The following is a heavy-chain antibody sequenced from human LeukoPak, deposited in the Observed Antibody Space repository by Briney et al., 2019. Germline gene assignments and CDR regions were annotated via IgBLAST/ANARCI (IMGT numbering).Heavy chain of an antibody. CDR1: GFTFSSYG. CDR2: ISYDGSNK. CDR3: AFRYYYDSSGYDYPT. D-gene: IGHD3-22*01. J-gene: IGHJ4*02. Sequence: GRSLRLSCAASGFTFSSYGMHWVRQAPGKGLEWVAVISYDGSNKYYADSVKGRFTISRDNSKNTLYLQMNSLRAEDTAVYYCAFRYYYDSSGYDYPTWGQGTLVTVSS. V-gene: IGHV3-30*03.